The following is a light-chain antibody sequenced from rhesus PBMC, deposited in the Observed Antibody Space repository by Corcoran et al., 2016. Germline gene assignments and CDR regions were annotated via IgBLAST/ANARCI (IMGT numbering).Light chain of an antibody. Sequence: DIQMTQSPSSLSASVGDRVTITCRASQTISSYLAWYQQKPGKVPKLLIYAASSLESGVPSRFSGRGSRTAFTLTLSSLQPEDFATYYCQQHNSHPDSFGQGTKVEIK. CDR3: QQHNSHPDS. J-gene: IGKJ2*01. V-gene: IGKV1-44*02. CDR1: QTISSY. CDR2: AAS.